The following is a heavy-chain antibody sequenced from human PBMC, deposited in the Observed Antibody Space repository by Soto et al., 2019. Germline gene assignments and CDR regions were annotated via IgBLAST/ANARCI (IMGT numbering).Heavy chain of an antibody. CDR1: GFTFSSYG. V-gene: IGHV3-30*18. J-gene: IGHJ2*01. CDR2: ISYDGSNK. CDR3: AKDPSLPISIIAARLWYFDL. D-gene: IGHD6-6*01. Sequence: QVQLVESGGGVVQPGRSLRLSCAASGFTFSSYGMHWVRQAPGKGLEWVAVISYDGSNKYAADSVKGRFTISRDNSKNALYLQMNSLRAEDTAVYYCAKDPSLPISIIAARLWYFDLWGRGTLVTVSS.